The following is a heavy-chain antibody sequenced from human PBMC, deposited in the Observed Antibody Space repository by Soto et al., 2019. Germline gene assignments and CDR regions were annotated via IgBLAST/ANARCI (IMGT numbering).Heavy chain of an antibody. D-gene: IGHD2-2*01. V-gene: IGHV3-48*02. CDR3: ARESAALNWFDP. CDR2: ISSSSSTI. CDR1: GFTFSSYS. J-gene: IGHJ5*02. Sequence: EVQLVESGGGLVQPGGSLRLSCAASGFTFSSYSMNWVRQARGKGLECVSYISSSSSTIYYADSVKGRFTISRDNAKNSLYLQMNSLRDEDTAVYYCARESAALNWFDPWGQGTLVTVSS.